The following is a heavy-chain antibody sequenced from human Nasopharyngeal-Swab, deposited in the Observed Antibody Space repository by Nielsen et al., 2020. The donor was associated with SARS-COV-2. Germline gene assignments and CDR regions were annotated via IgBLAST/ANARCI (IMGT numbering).Heavy chain of an antibody. CDR3: ARDGATIYGMDV. Sequence: ESLKISCAASGFTFSSYSMNWVRQAPGKGLEWVSSISSSSSYIYYADSVKGRFTISRDNAKNSLYLQMNSLRAEDTAVYYCARDGATIYGMDVWGQGTTVTVSS. D-gene: IGHD5-12*01. J-gene: IGHJ6*02. CDR1: GFTFSSYS. V-gene: IGHV3-21*01. CDR2: ISSSSSYI.